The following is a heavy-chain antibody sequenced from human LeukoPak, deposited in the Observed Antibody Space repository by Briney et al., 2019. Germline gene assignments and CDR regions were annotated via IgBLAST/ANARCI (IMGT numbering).Heavy chain of an antibody. D-gene: IGHD4/OR15-4a*01. V-gene: IGHV3-23*01. CDR1: GFTFSSYA. Sequence: GSLGLSCAASGFTFSSYAMSWVLQAPGKGLEWVSSIGGSGVGTYYPDSVKGRITISRDNSMDTLYVQMNSLRAEDTAVYFCAGAQGAYYYGMDVWGQRTAVSVSS. CDR2: IGGSGVGT. J-gene: IGHJ6*02. CDR3: AGAQGAYYYGMDV.